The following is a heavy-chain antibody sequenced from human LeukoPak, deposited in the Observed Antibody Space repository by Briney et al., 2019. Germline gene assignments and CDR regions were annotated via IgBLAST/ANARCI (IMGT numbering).Heavy chain of an antibody. CDR3: AKIFFIAIVGPFDN. J-gene: IGHJ4*02. V-gene: IGHV3-23*01. CDR1: GFTFSSYT. Sequence: PGGSLRLSCAASGFTFSSYTMMWVRQAPGKGLEWVSTISGSVVDTYYADSVKGRFTIPRDNSKNTLYLQMNNLRAEDTAVYYCAKIFFIAIVGPFDNWGQGTLVTVSS. D-gene: IGHD3/OR15-3a*01. CDR2: ISGSVVDT.